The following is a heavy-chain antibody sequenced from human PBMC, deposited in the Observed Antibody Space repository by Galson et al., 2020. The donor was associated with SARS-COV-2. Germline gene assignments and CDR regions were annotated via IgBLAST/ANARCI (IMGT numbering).Heavy chain of an antibody. CDR2: IIPILGTA. CDR1: GGTFSSYA. Sequence: SVKVSCKASGGTFSSYAISWVRQAPGQGLEWMGGIIPILGTANYSQKFQGRVTITADKSTSTAYMELSSLRSEDTAVYYCARGVVGATIDYWCQGTLVTVSS. V-gene: IGHV1-69*10. D-gene: IGHD1-26*01. J-gene: IGHJ4*02. CDR3: ARGVVGATIDY.